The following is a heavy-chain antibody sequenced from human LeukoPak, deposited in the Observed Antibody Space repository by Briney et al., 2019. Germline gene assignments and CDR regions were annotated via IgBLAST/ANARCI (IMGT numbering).Heavy chain of an antibody. CDR1: GGSISSGRHY. D-gene: IGHD2-21*02. J-gene: IGHJ4*02. CDR3: AGYCGGDCLLDY. CDR2: LSYGRST. Sequence: PSETLSLTCSVSGGSISSGRHYWGWVRQPPGKGLEWIGSLSYGRSTYYKPSLKSRVSMSVDTSKNQFSLKLSSVTAADTAVYYCAGYCGGDCLLDYWGQGTLVTVSS. V-gene: IGHV4-39*07.